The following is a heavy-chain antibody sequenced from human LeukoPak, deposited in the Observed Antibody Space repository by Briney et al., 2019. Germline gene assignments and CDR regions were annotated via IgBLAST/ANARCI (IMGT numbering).Heavy chain of an antibody. CDR3: ARIPSKPAGARAFRWFDP. D-gene: IGHD1-26*01. J-gene: IGHJ5*02. CDR2: IYYSGST. V-gene: IGHV4-59*01. CDR1: GGSISSYY. Sequence: SETLSLTCTVSGGSISSYYWSWIRQPPGKGLEWIGYIYYSGSTNYNPSLKSRVTISVDTSKNQFSLKLSSVTAADTAVYYCARIPSKPAGARAFRWFDPWGQGTLVTVSS.